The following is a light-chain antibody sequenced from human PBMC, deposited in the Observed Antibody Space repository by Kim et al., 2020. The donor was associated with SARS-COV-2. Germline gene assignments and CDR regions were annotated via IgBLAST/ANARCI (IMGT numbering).Light chain of an antibody. V-gene: IGLV3-21*04. CDR2: YDS. Sequence: PGKTARVSCGGKSIGSKSVRWYQQKSGQAPVLVIYYDSDRPSGIPERFSGSNSGNTATLTISRVEAGDEADYYCQVWDSSSDHRVVFGGGTKLTVL. J-gene: IGLJ2*01. CDR1: SIGSKS. CDR3: QVWDSSSDHRVV.